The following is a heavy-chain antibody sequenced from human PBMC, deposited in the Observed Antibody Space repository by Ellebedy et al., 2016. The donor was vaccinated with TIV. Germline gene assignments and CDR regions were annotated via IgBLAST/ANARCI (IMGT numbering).Heavy chain of an antibody. CDR2: IYYSGST. J-gene: IGHJ5*02. CDR3: ARGIAVSVNWFDP. V-gene: IGHV4-31*03. CDR1: GGSISSGGYY. Sequence: LRLXXTVSGGSISSGGYYWSWIRQHPGKGLEWIGYIYYSGSTYYNPSLKSRVTISVDTSKNQFSLKLSSVTAADTAVYYCARGIAVSVNWFDPWGQGTLVTVSS. D-gene: IGHD6-19*01.